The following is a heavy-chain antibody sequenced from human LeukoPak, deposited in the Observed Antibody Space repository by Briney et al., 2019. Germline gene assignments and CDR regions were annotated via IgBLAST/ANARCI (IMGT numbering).Heavy chain of an antibody. CDR2: IIPILGIA. CDR3: ARENYHGSGPYHFHYRKDG. V-gene: IGHV1-69*04. J-gene: IGHJ6*02. D-gene: IGHD3-10*01. Sequence: SVRVSCKASGGTFSSYAISWVRQAPGQGLEWMGRIIPILGIANYAQKFQGRVTITADKSTSTAYMELSSLRSEDTAVYYCARENYHGSGPYHFHYRKDGRGQGTTVTVSS. CDR1: GGTFSSYA.